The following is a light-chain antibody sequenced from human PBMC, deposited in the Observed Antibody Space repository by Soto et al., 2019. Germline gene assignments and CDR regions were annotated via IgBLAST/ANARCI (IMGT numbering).Light chain of an antibody. J-gene: IGLJ1*01. CDR3: SSYTGSSTYV. CDR1: SSDVGSYNY. V-gene: IGLV2-14*01. CDR2: DVS. Sequence: QSVLTQPASVSASPGQSITISCTGTSSDVGSYNYVSWYQQHPGKAPKVMIYDVSNRPSGVSNRFSGSKSGNTAFLIIFGLQAEDEADYYCSSYTGSSTYVFGTGTKVTVL.